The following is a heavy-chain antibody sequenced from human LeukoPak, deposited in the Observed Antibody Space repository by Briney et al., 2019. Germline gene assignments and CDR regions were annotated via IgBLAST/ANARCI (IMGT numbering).Heavy chain of an antibody. CDR3: ARDQSGSGSSGDY. Sequence: ASGXXFXXXGXXWVRQXPXQXXEXXXWISAYNGNTNYAQKLQGRVTMTTDTSTSTAYMELRSLRSDDTAVYYCARDQSGSGSSGDYWGQGTLVTVSS. J-gene: IGHJ4*02. V-gene: IGHV1-18*01. CDR1: GXXFXXXG. D-gene: IGHD3-10*01. CDR2: ISAYNGNT.